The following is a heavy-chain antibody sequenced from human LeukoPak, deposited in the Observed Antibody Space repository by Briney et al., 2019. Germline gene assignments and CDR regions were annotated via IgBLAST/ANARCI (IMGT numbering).Heavy chain of an antibody. CDR1: GGSISSGGYS. J-gene: IGHJ5*02. D-gene: IGHD2-15*01. V-gene: IGHV4-30-2*01. CDR2: IYHSGST. Sequence: SQTLPLTCAVSGGSISSGGYSWSWIRQPPGKGLEWIGYIYHSGSTYYNPSLKSRVTISVDRSKNQFSLKLSSVTAADTAVYYCARVALRGYCSGGSCSSGWFDPWGQGTLVTVSS. CDR3: ARVALRGYCSGGSCSSGWFDP.